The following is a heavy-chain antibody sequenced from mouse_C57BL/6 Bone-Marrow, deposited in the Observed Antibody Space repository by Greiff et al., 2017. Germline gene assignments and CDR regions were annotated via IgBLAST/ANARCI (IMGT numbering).Heavy chain of an antibody. CDR1: GFTFSDYY. CDR2: ISNGGGST. Sequence: EVQLVESGGGLVQPGGSLKLSCAASGFTFSDYYMYWVRQTPEKRLEWVAYISNGGGSTYYPDTVQGRFTISRDNAKNTLYLQMSRLKSEDTAMYYCARQSNSGGGWFAYWGQGTLVTVSA. V-gene: IGHV5-12*01. D-gene: IGHD4-1*01. CDR3: ARQSNSGGGWFAY. J-gene: IGHJ3*01.